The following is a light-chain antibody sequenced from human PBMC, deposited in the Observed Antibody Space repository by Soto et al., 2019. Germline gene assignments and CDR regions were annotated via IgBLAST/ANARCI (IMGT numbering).Light chain of an antibody. Sequence: EIPMTQSASNLSASVGDAATMXCRASQNVGSRVAWYQQKPGQAPNILIYHASSLETGVTARFSGSGSGKEFTLTISSVQPDDLATYHCQQYNTYSTFGQGTQVDIK. V-gene: IGKV1-5*01. CDR3: QQYNTYST. J-gene: IGKJ5*01. CDR2: HAS. CDR1: QNVGSR.